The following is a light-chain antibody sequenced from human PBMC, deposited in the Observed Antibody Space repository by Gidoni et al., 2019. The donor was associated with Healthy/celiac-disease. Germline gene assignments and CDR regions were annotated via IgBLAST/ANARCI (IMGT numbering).Light chain of an antibody. CDR3: QQSYRTPRLT. J-gene: IGKJ4*01. Sequence: DIQMTQSPSSLSASVGDRVTITCRASQSISSHLNWYQQKPGKAPKLLIYAASSLQSGVPSRFSGSGSGTDFTLTISSLQPEDFATYYCQQSYRTPRLTFGGGTKVEIK. V-gene: IGKV1-39*01. CDR2: AAS. CDR1: QSISSH.